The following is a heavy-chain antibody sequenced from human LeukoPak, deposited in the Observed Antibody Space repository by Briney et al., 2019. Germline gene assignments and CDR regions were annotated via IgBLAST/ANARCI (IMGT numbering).Heavy chain of an antibody. D-gene: IGHD2-8*02. CDR3: AREDPGHWSRRAFDI. J-gene: IGHJ3*02. Sequence: PGGSLRLSCAVSGFTVSTNYMSWVPQAPGKGLEWVSVIYGGGTTYYADSVKGRFTISRDNSKNTLYLQMNSLRAEDTAVYYCAREDPGHWSRRAFDIWGQGTMVTVSS. CDR2: IYGGGTT. CDR1: GFTVSTNY. V-gene: IGHV3-53*01.